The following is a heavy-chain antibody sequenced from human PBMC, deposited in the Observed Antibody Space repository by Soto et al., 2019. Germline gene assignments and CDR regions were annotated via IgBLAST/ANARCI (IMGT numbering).Heavy chain of an antibody. CDR3: ARSSPPGYYDSSGYYLDY. CDR1: GGSISSSSYY. CDR2: IYYSGST. D-gene: IGHD3-22*01. V-gene: IGHV4-39*01. J-gene: IGHJ4*02. Sequence: SETLSLTCTVSGGSISSSSYYWGWIRQPPGKGLEWIGSIYYSGSTYYNPSLKSRVTISVDTSKNQFSLKLSSVTAADTAVYYCARSSPPGYYDSSGYYLDYWGQGTLVTVSS.